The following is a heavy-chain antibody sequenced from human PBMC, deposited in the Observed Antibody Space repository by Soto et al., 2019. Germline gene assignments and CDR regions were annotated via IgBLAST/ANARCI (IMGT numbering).Heavy chain of an antibody. Sequence: SLRFSCAASGFTFSSYAMHWVRQAPGKGLEWVAVISYDGSNKYYADSVKGRFTISRDNSKNTLYLQMNSLRAEDTAVYYCARDPYYGSGSFDYWGQGTLVTVSS. CDR1: GFTFSSYA. V-gene: IGHV3-30-3*01. CDR2: ISYDGSNK. CDR3: ARDPYYGSGSFDY. J-gene: IGHJ4*02. D-gene: IGHD3-10*01.